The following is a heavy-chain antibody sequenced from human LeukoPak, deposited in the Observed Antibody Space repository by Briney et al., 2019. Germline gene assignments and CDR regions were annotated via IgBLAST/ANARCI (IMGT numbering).Heavy chain of an antibody. V-gene: IGHV3-7*01. D-gene: IGHD3-16*01. CDR1: GFTFSSYW. CDR2: IKQDGSEK. Sequence: AGSLRLSCAASGFTFSSYWMSWVRQAPGKGLEWVANIKQDGSEKYYVDSVKGRFTISRDNAKNSLYLQMNSLRAEDTAVYYCARDLGITPGGWFDPWGQGTLVTVSS. CDR3: ARDLGITPGGWFDP. J-gene: IGHJ5*02.